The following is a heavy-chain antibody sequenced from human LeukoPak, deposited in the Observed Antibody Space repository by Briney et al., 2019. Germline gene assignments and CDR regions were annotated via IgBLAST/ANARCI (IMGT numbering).Heavy chain of an antibody. D-gene: IGHD6-13*01. CDR1: GYSFATYA. V-gene: IGHV1-3*01. J-gene: IGHJ5*02. Sequence: GASVKVSCKASGYSFATYAIHWVRQAPGQRLEWMGWINADNGGTKYSQNFQGRVTITRDTSASTAYMEVSSLKSEDTAVYYCARDGYRTSGGYWLDPWAQGTLVTVSS. CDR3: ARDGYRTSGGYWLDP. CDR2: INADNGGT.